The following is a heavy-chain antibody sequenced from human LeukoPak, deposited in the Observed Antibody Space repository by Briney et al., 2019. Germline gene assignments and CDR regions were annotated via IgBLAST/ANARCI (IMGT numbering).Heavy chain of an antibody. D-gene: IGHD3-16*01. Sequence: ASVKVSCKASGYTFTSYYMHWVRQAPGQGLEWMGIINPSGGSTTYAQKFQGRVTMTRDMSTSTVYMELSSLRSEDTAVYYCARGPPNTYYDYVWGSYSAYMDVWGKGTTVTVSS. J-gene: IGHJ6*03. V-gene: IGHV1-46*01. CDR3: ARGPPNTYYDYVWGSYSAYMDV. CDR2: INPSGGST. CDR1: GYTFTSYY.